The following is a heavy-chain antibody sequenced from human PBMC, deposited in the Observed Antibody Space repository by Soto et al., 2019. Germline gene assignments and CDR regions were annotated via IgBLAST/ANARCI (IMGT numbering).Heavy chain of an antibody. V-gene: IGHV1-69*01. J-gene: IGHJ6*02. CDR2: VIPMFGIP. CDR3: ERACDVRRGNYSGIAV. D-gene: IGHD3-10*02. CDR1: GGSFRSYA. Sequence: QVQLVQSGAEVKKPGSSVRVSCKASGGSFRSYAFSWVRQAPGKGLEWMGGVIPMFGIPKNAQKFQTRVTTDEDELTRTVYMDLRSLRSEDTAIYYCERACDVRRGNYSGIAVWGQGTTVTVSS.